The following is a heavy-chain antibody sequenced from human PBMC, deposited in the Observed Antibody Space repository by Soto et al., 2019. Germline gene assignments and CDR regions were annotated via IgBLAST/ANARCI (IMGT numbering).Heavy chain of an antibody. CDR1: GFTFSSYS. CDR3: ARDPSPQRYYDFWSGYYPSD. D-gene: IGHD3-3*01. J-gene: IGHJ4*02. Sequence: GGSLRLSCAASGFTFSSYSMNWVRQAPGKGLEWVSSISSSSSYIYYADSVKGRFTISRDNAKNSLYLQMNSLRAEDTAVYYCARDPSPQRYYDFWSGYYPSDWGQGTLVTVSS. V-gene: IGHV3-21*01. CDR2: ISSSSSYI.